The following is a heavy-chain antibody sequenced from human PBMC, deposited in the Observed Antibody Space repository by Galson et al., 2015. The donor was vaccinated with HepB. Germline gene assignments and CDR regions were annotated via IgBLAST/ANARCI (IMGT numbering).Heavy chain of an antibody. J-gene: IGHJ3*02. V-gene: IGHV3-74*01. D-gene: IGHD2-2*01. CDR2: IKGDGSST. CDR3: AREDCSTIRCTNYDVFDM. Sequence: SLRLSCAASGFSFSSYWMHWVRQAPGKGLVWVSRIKGDGSSTSYVDSVKGRFTISRDNAKNTLYLQMNSLRDEDTAVYYCAREDCSTIRCTNYDVFDMWGQGTMVTVSS. CDR1: GFSFSSYW.